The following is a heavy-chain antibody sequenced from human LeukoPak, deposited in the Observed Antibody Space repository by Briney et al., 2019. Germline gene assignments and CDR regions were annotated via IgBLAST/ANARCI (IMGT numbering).Heavy chain of an antibody. D-gene: IGHD6-13*01. J-gene: IGHJ5*02. CDR2: IGDTT. CDR3: ASRSINWYRGNNWFDP. CDR1: GFTFGSYA. V-gene: IGHV3-23*01. Sequence: GGSPRLSCAVSGFTFGSYAMSWVRQAPGKGLEWVSTIGDTTYYADSVKGRFTISRDNAKNSLYLQMNSLRVEDTAVYYCASRSINWYRGNNWFDPWGQGTLVTVSS.